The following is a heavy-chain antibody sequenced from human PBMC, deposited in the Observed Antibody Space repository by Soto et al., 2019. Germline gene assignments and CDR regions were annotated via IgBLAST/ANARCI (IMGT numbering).Heavy chain of an antibody. CDR2: IIPILAIK. D-gene: IGHD6-13*01. J-gene: IGHJ3*02. Sequence: QVQLVQSGAEVKKPGSSVKVSCKASGGTFNVYTIIWVRQAPGQGLEWMGRIIPILAIKNYAQRFQGRVTITAETSTSTAYMELSCLTSEDTAVYYCALGSWSGETFDIWGQGTLVTVSS. CDR3: ALGSWSGETFDI. CDR1: GGTFNVYT. V-gene: IGHV1-69*02.